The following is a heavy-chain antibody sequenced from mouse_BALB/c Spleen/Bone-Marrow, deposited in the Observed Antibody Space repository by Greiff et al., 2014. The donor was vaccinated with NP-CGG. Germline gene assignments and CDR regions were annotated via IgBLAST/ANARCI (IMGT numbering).Heavy chain of an antibody. D-gene: IGHD2-1*01. Sequence: VQLKESGTVLARPGASVKMSCKASGYTFTSYWMHWVKQRPGQGPEWIGAIYPGNSDTSYNQKFKGKAKLTAVTSTSTAYMELSSLTNEGSAVYYCTVPYGNYVGYYAMDYWGQGTSVTVSS. J-gene: IGHJ4*01. CDR1: GYTFTSYW. V-gene: IGHV1-5*01. CDR2: IYPGNSDT. CDR3: TVPYGNYVGYYAMDY.